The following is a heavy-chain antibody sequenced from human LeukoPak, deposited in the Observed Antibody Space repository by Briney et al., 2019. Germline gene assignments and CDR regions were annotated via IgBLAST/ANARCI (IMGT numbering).Heavy chain of an antibody. Sequence: GESLKISCKDSGYSFTSYWIGWVRQMPGKGLEWMGIIYPGDSDTRYGPSFQGQVTISADKSISTAYLQWSSLKASDTAMYYCARQRELRRFDAFDIWGQGTMVTVSS. D-gene: IGHD1-7*01. CDR2: IYPGDSDT. V-gene: IGHV5-51*01. CDR1: GYSFTSYW. J-gene: IGHJ3*02. CDR3: ARQRELRRFDAFDI.